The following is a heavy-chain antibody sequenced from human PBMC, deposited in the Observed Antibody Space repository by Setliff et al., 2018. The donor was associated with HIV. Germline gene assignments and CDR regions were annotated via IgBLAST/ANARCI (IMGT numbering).Heavy chain of an antibody. CDR3: AKELGFWSGYSGPPLAY. J-gene: IGHJ4*02. D-gene: IGHD3-3*01. CDR2: IWYDGSNK. V-gene: IGHV3-33*03. CDR1: GFTFSNYG. Sequence: GGSLRLSCAASGFTFSNYGMHWVRQAPGKGLEWVSVIWYDGSNKYYTDSVKGRFTISRDNSKNTLYLQMHSLRAEDTAVYYCAKELGFWSGYSGPPLAYRGQGTLVTVSS.